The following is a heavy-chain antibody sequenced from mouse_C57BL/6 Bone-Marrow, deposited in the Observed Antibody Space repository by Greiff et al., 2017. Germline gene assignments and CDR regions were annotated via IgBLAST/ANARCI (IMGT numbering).Heavy chain of an antibody. Sequence: QVQLQQSGAELVRPGASVTLSCKASGYTFTDYEMHWVKQTPVHGLEWIGAIAPETGGTASTQKFTGKAILTADKSSSTAYMELRSLTSEDSAVYYCTGTTVVAKDYAMDYWGQGTSVTVSS. CDR2: IAPETGGT. CDR1: GYTFTDYE. D-gene: IGHD1-1*01. V-gene: IGHV1-15*01. J-gene: IGHJ4*01. CDR3: TGTTVVAKDYAMDY.